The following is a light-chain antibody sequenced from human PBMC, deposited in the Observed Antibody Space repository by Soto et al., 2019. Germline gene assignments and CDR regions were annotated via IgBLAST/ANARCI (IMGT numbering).Light chain of an antibody. CDR1: SSNIGSNY. V-gene: IGLV1-47*01. CDR3: ASWDDSLSGAV. Sequence: QSVLTQTPSASGTPGQRVTISCSGSSSNIGSNYVYWYQQLPGTAPKLLIYRSNQRPSGVPDRFSGSKSGTSASLAISGLRSEAEADYYCASWDDSLSGAVFGGGTQLTVL. CDR2: RSN. J-gene: IGLJ7*01.